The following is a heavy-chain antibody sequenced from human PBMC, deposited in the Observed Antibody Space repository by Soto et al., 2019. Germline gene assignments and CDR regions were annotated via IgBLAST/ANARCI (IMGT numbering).Heavy chain of an antibody. J-gene: IGHJ4*02. D-gene: IGHD6-13*01. V-gene: IGHV1-46*03. CDR2: LNPSGGST. CDR3: ARVPSPYSSTWPYDY. Sequence: QVQLVQSGAEVKKPGASVKVSCKASGYTFTSYHMHWVRQAPGQGLEWMGMLNPSGGSTTYAQKFQGRGAMTRDTSTSTVYMELSSLTSEDTAVYFCARVPSPYSSTWPYDYWGQGTLVTVSS. CDR1: GYTFTSYH.